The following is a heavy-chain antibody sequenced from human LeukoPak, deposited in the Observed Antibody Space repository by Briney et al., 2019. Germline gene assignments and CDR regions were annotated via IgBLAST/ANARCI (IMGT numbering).Heavy chain of an antibody. J-gene: IGHJ4*02. V-gene: IGHV3-30-3*01. Sequence: PGRSLRLSCAASGFTFSSYAMHWVRQAPGKGLEWVAVISYDGSNKYYADSVKGRFTISRDNSKNTLYLQMNSLRAEDTAVYYCAGSSGWYRYWGQGTLVTVSS. CDR2: ISYDGSNK. D-gene: IGHD6-19*01. CDR1: GFTFSSYA. CDR3: AGSSGWYRY.